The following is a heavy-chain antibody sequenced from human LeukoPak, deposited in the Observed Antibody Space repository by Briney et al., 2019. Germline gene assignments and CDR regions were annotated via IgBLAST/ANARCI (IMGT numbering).Heavy chain of an antibody. J-gene: IGHJ3*02. CDR2: IYRSGST. CDR3: AREGGGHCSSTSCYLSSDAFDI. D-gene: IGHD2-2*01. V-gene: IGHV4-38-2*02. Sequence: SETLSLTCTVSGYSISNGYYWDWIRQPPGRGLEWIGNIYRSGSTSYNPSLKSRVTISVDTSKNQFSLKVNSVTAADTAVYYCAREGGGHCSSTSCYLSSDAFDIWGQGTMVTVSS. CDR1: GYSISNGYY.